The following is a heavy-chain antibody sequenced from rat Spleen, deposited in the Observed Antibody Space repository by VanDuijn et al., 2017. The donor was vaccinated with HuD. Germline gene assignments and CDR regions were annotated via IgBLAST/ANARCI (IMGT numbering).Heavy chain of an antibody. CDR3: ARRHYGYTDYFDY. CDR1: GFTFEYYY. J-gene: IGHJ2*01. V-gene: IGHV5-25*01. Sequence: EVQLVESGGGLVQPGRSMRLSCSASGFTFEYYYMDWVRQAPTKGLEWVASISNGGANTYFRDSVKGRFTISRDDAKSTLSLQMDSLRSEDTATYYCARRHYGYTDYFDYWGQGVMVTVSS. D-gene: IGHD1-9*01. CDR2: ISNGGANT.